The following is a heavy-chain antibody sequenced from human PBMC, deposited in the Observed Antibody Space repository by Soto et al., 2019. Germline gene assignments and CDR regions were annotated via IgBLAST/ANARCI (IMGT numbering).Heavy chain of an antibody. CDR2: IYYSGST. D-gene: IGHD3-22*01. Sequence: SETLSLTCTVSGGSISSYYWSWIRQPPGKGLEWIGYIYYSGSTNYNPSLKSRVTISVDTSKNQFSLKLSSVTAADTAVYYCARGYYYDSSGYYGHQAFDLWGQGTLVTVSS. CDR3: ARGYYYDSSGYYGHQAFDL. J-gene: IGHJ3*01. CDR1: GGSISSYY. V-gene: IGHV4-59*01.